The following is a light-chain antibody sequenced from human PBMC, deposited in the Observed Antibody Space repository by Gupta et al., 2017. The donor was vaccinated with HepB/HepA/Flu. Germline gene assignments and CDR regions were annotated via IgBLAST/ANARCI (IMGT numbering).Light chain of an antibody. V-gene: IGKV3-20*01. Sequence: VLTQSPCTLSLSRGERATISCRASQSIGSRYLSWYHKQPGPAPSLLIFDASRRGAGTPYRFGGHGSGTDFTLTSSRLEDEDFAVYYCQKYAESLTFGGGTKVEIK. CDR2: DAS. J-gene: IGKJ4*01. CDR3: QKYAESLT. CDR1: QSIGSRY.